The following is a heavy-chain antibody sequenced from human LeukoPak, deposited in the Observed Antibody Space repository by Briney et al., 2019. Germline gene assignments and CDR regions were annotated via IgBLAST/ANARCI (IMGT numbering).Heavy chain of an antibody. Sequence: SETLSLTCTVSGGSISSYYWSWIRQPPGKGLEWIGYIYYSGTTNYNPSLKSRVTISVDTSKNQFSLKLSSVTAADTAAYYCARGVYIAAAQYAYWGQGTLVTVSS. D-gene: IGHD6-13*01. CDR3: ARGVYIAAAQYAY. J-gene: IGHJ4*02. CDR1: GGSISSYY. CDR2: IYYSGTT. V-gene: IGHV4-59*01.